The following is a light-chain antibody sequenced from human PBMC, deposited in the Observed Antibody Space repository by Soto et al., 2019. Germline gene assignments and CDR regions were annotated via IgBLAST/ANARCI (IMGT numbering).Light chain of an antibody. Sequence: DIQMTQSPSTLSASVGDRVTITCRASQSISSWLAWYQQKPGKAPKLLIYKASSLESGVPSRFSGSGSGTKSTPTISSLQPDYFATYYCQQYNSYWTFGQGTRVKIK. CDR3: QQYNSYWT. J-gene: IGKJ1*01. V-gene: IGKV1-5*03. CDR1: QSISSW. CDR2: KAS.